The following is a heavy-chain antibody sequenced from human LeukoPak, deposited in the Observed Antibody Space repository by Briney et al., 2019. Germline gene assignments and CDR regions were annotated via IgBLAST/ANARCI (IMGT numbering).Heavy chain of an antibody. J-gene: IGHJ4*02. V-gene: IGHV3-49*04. CDR2: IRSKAYGGTT. CDR3: TRVVGALFLSEFDY. D-gene: IGHD1-26*01. Sequence: PGGSLRLSCAASGFTFTTFWMTWVRQAPGKGLEWVGFIRSKAYGGTTEYAASGKGRFTISRDDSKSIAYLQMNSLKTEDTAVYYCTRVVGALFLSEFDYWGQGTLVTVSS. CDR1: GFTFTTFW.